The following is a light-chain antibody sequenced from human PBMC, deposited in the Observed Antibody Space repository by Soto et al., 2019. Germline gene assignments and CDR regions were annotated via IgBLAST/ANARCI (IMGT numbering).Light chain of an antibody. Sequence: IVLTQSPGTLSLSPGERATLSCRASQSITSSYLAWYQQKPGQAPRLLIYGASRRATDIPDRFSGSGSGTDFTLTISRLEPEDFAVYYCQLYDSSSYTFGQGTKVDI. CDR3: QLYDSSSYT. CDR2: GAS. CDR1: QSITSSY. J-gene: IGKJ2*01. V-gene: IGKV3-20*01.